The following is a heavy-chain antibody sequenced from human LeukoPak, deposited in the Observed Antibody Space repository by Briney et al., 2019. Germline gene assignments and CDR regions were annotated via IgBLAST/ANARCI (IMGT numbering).Heavy chain of an antibody. D-gene: IGHD6-25*01. CDR1: GGSICSHY. V-gene: IGHV4-59*11. J-gene: IGHJ3*02. Sequence: SEPLSLICTVSGGSICSHYWRCIRHPPGKGLEWIGYIYYSGSTHYNPSLKSRVHIQLDKSKSQFSLKLSSVTAADTAVYYCAREYSSDDAFDIWGQGTMVTVSS. CDR3: AREYSSDDAFDI. CDR2: IYYSGST.